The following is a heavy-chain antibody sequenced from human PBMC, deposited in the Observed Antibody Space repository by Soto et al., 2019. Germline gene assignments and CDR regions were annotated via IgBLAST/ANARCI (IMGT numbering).Heavy chain of an antibody. CDR2: INSDGSGT. D-gene: IGHD2-2*03. CDR1: GFTFSSHW. V-gene: IGHV3-74*01. J-gene: IGHJ4*02. CDR3: VDPYFFDY. Sequence: EVQVVESGGGLVQPGGSLRLSCGASGFTFSSHWMHWVRQAPGKGLVWVSRINSDGSGTSYADSVKGRFTISRDNAKNTLYLQMISLSAEVTALYYCVDPYFFDYWGQGTLVTVSS.